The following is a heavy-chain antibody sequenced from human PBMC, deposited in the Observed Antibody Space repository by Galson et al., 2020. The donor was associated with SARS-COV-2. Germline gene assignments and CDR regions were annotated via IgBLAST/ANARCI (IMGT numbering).Heavy chain of an antibody. D-gene: IGHD3-10*01. CDR1: GGSFSGYY. CDR3: ARVKWYMVRGVHYYFDY. CDR2: INHSGST. Sequence: SETLSLTCAVYGGSFSGYYWSWIRQPPGKGLEWIGEINHSGSTNYNPSLKSRVTISVDTSKNQFSLKLSSVTAADTAVYYCARVKWYMVRGVHYYFDYWGQGTLVTVPQ. J-gene: IGHJ4*02. V-gene: IGHV4-34*01.